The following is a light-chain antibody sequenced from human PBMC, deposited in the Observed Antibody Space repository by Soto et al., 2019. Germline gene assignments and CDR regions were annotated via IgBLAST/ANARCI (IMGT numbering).Light chain of an antibody. CDR2: GAA. J-gene: IGKJ1*01. CDR3: LQYNSYPLT. CDR1: QGINSW. V-gene: IGKV1-5*01. Sequence: DIQMTQSPSTLSASVGDRVTITCRASQGINSWLAWYQQKPGKAPKLLIYGAARLESGVPSSYSGSGSGTEFTLTISCVQPDDFATYYCLQYNSYPLTFGQGTNVEIK.